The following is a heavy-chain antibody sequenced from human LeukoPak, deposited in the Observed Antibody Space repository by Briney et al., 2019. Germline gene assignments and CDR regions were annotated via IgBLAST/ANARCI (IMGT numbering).Heavy chain of an antibody. CDR2: ISYDGSKK. V-gene: IGHV3-30*18. CDR1: GFTFSNYD. D-gene: IGHD4-17*01. Sequence: GGSLRLSCAASGFTFSNYDIHWVRQTPGKGLEWVAVISYDGSKKFYGDSVKGRFTISRDNSKNTLYLQMNSLRAEDTAVYYCANEIRPNDYWGQGTQVTVSS. CDR3: ANEIRPNDY. J-gene: IGHJ4*02.